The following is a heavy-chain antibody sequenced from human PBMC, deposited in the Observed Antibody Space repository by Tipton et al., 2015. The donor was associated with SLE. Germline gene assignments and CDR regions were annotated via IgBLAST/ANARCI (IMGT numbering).Heavy chain of an antibody. CDR1: GGSFSGYY. J-gene: IGHJ3*02. CDR3: ARVTPDERRAFDI. D-gene: IGHD6-25*01. CDR2: INQGGTT. Sequence: TLSLTCAVYGGSFSGYYWSWIRQPPGKGLEWIGEINQGGTTNYNPSLKSRVTISIGTSKNHFSLKLTSVTAADTAVYYCARVTPDERRAFDIWGQGTMVTVSS. V-gene: IGHV4-34*01.